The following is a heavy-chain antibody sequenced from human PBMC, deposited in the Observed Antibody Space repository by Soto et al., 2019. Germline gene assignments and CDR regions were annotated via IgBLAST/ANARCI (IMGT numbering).Heavy chain of an antibody. J-gene: IGHJ6*03. V-gene: IGHV4-59*08. CDR1: GGSISSYY. CDR3: ARQVFYYGSGIYYYYMDV. CDR2: IYYSGST. D-gene: IGHD3-10*01. Sequence: SETLSLTCTVSGGSISSYYWSWIRQPPGKGLEWIGYIYYSGSTNYNPSLKSRVTISVDTSKNQFSLKLSSVTAADTALYYCARQVFYYGSGIYYYYMDVWGKGTTVTVSS.